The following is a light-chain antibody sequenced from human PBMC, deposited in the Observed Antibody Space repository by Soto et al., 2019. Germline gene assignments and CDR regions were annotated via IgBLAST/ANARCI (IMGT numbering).Light chain of an antibody. CDR3: QVWDSSIVV. J-gene: IGLJ2*01. V-gene: IGLV3-9*01. Sequence: SYELTQPLSVSVALGQTATITCGGDNIGTKSVHWYQQKPGQAPVLVITRDSDRPSGIPERFSGSNSGNTATLTISRAQVGDEADFFCQVWDSSIVVFGGGTKVTVL. CDR1: NIGTKS. CDR2: RDS.